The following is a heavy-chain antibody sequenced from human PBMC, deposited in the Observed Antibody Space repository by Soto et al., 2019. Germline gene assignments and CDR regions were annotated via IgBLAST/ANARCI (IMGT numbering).Heavy chain of an antibody. V-gene: IGHV4-4*07. Sequence: PSETLSLTCIVSGVSVRSYTWSWVRQPANKGLEWIGRVFSSVSATYNPSLKSRVSISMDTPENRISLKLDSVTAADAGVYSCARDGMTTGDTWGPGTLVTVSS. CDR3: ARDGMTTGDT. J-gene: IGHJ4*02. D-gene: IGHD2-21*02. CDR2: VFSSVSA. CDR1: GVSVRSYT.